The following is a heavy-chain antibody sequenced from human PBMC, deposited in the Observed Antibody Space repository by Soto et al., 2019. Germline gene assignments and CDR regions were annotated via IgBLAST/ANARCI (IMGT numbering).Heavy chain of an antibody. CDR1: GFTFSSYA. D-gene: IGHD3-3*01. CDR3: AKAWTPRSGSPYDAFDI. V-gene: IGHV3-23*01. CDR2: ISGSGGST. Sequence: EVQLLESGGGLVQPGGSLRLSCAASGFTFSSYAMSWVRQAPGKGLEWVSAISGSGGSTYYADSVKGRFTISRDNSKNTLYLQMNSLRAEDTAVYYCAKAWTPRSGSPYDAFDIWGQGTMVTVSS. J-gene: IGHJ3*02.